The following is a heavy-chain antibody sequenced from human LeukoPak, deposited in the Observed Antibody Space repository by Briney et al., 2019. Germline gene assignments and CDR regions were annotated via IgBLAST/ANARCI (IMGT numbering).Heavy chain of an antibody. V-gene: IGHV1-46*01. CDR3: ARVNSQTKTLDY. Sequence: GASVKVSCKASGYTFTSYYMHWVRQAPGQGLEWMGIINPSGGSTSYAQKFQGRVTMTRDMSTSTVYMELSSLRSEDTAVYYCARVNSQTKTLDYWGQGTLVTVSS. CDR1: GYTFTSYY. CDR2: INPSGGST. D-gene: IGHD4-23*01. J-gene: IGHJ4*02.